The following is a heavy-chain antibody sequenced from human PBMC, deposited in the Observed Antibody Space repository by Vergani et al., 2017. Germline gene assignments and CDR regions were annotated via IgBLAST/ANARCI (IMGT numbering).Heavy chain of an antibody. J-gene: IGHJ5*02. Sequence: QVQLQESGPGLVKLSQTLSLTCTVSGGSISSGSYYWSWIRQPAGKGLEWIGRIYTSGSTNYNPSLKSRVTISVDTSKNQFPLKLSSVTAADTAVYYCARAEIIVGATHNWFDPWGQGTLVTVSS. D-gene: IGHD1-26*01. CDR3: ARAEIIVGATHNWFDP. CDR1: GGSISSGSYY. CDR2: IYTSGST. V-gene: IGHV4-61*02.